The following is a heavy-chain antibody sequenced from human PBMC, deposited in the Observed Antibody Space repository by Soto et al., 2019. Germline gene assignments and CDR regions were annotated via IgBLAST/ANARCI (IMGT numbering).Heavy chain of an antibody. D-gene: IGHD3-10*01. Sequence: GGSLRLSCAASGFTFSSYGMHWVRQAPGKGLEWVAVISYDGSNKYYADSVKGRFTISRDNSKNTLYLQMDSLRAEDTAVYYCAKEFGLLWFGEFLFDYWGQGTLVTVSS. CDR2: ISYDGSNK. V-gene: IGHV3-30*18. CDR3: AKEFGLLWFGEFLFDY. J-gene: IGHJ4*02. CDR1: GFTFSSYG.